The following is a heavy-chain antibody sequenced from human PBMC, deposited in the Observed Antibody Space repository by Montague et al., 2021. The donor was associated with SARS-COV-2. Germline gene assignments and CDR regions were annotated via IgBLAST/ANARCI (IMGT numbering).Heavy chain of an antibody. Sequence: CAISGDSVSSHRPAWDWHTPSPSSRLECLCRPCFGSEWYFDYVISLRGRLTINPDTSKNQFSLQLDSVTLDDTAVYYCARYSYSGTYFGLNDAFDIWGQGTLVTVSS. CDR2: PCFGSEWYF. D-gene: IGHD1-26*01. J-gene: IGHJ3*02. CDR1: GDSVSSHRPA. V-gene: IGHV6-1*01. CDR3: ARYSYSGTYFGLNDAFDI.